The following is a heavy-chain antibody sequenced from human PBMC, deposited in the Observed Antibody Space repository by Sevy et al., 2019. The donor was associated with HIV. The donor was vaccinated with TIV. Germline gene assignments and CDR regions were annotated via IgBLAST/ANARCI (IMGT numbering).Heavy chain of an antibody. CDR1: GGSITNYY. CDR3: ARYMGSGTSFDY. V-gene: IGHV4-59*13. J-gene: IGHJ4*02. CDR2: IHSSGNT. D-gene: IGHD6-13*01. Sequence: SGTLSLTCTVSGGSITNYYWGWIRQPPGMRLEWIGYIHSSGNTNSNPSLKSRVTISVDTSKNQFSLNLNSVTAADTAVYYCARYMGSGTSFDYWGQGTLVTVSS.